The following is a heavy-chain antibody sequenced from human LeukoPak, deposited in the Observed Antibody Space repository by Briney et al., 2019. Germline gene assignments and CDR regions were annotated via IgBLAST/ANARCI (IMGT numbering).Heavy chain of an antibody. CDR3: AKDPYSYGSYFDY. J-gene: IGHJ4*02. V-gene: IGHV3-30*02. Sequence: PGGSLRLSCAASGFSFSGCGMHWVRQAPGKGLEWVAFIWYDGRDKYYADSVKGQFTISRDNSKNALYLQMKSLRPEDTAVYYCAKDPYSYGSYFDYWGQGTVVTVSS. D-gene: IGHD5-18*01. CDR2: IWYDGRDK. CDR1: GFSFSGCG.